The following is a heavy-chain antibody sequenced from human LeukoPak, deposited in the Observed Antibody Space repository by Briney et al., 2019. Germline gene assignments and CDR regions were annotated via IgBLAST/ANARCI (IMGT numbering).Heavy chain of an antibody. D-gene: IGHD3-3*01. Sequence: GGSLRLSCAASGFTFSDYYMSWIRQAPGKGLEWVSYISSSGSTIYYADSVKGRFTISRDNAKNSLYLQMNSLRAEDTAVYYCARVDPPSYYDLWSGYPKCLDYWDQGTLVTVSS. J-gene: IGHJ4*02. CDR2: ISSSGSTI. CDR3: ARVDPPSYYDLWSGYPKCLDY. V-gene: IGHV3-11*04. CDR1: GFTFSDYY.